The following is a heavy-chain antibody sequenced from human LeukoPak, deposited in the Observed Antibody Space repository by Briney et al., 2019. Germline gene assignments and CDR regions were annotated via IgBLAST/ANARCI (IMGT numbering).Heavy chain of an antibody. J-gene: IGHJ4*02. CDR3: AGLVGRYSSGLYYYYFDY. V-gene: IGHV4-4*02. CDR2: MYLSGTT. Sequence: SETLSLTCTVSGDSINSLDLWSWVRQPPGKGLEWIGEMYLSGTTHSNPSVKSRVTISVDKSKNQLFLNLSSVTAADTAVYYCAGLVGRYSSGLYYYYFDYWGQGTLVTVSS. CDR1: GDSINSLDL. D-gene: IGHD3-22*01.